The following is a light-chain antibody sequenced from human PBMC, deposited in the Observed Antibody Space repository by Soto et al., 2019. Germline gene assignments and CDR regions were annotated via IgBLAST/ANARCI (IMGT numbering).Light chain of an antibody. Sequence: EIVLTQSPGTLSLSPGERATLSCRASQSVSSSYLAWYQQKPGQAPRLLIYGASSRATGIPDSFSCSGSEKDFTLIISRLEHEAFAVYYCQQYGSSPRTFCQGTKVEIK. V-gene: IGKV3-20*01. CDR2: GAS. J-gene: IGKJ1*01. CDR3: QQYGSSPRT. CDR1: QSVSSSY.